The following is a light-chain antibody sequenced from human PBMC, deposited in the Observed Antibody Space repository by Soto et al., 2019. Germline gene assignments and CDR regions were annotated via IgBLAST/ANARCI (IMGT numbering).Light chain of an antibody. V-gene: IGLV2-8*01. CDR3: CSFAGSNNRYV. CDR1: SSDVGGYNF. Sequence: QSALTQPPSASGSPGQSVTISCSGTSSDVGGYNFVSWYQQHPGKAPKLMIYEVNKRPSGVPDRFSGSKSGNTASLTVSGLQAEDEADYYCCSFAGSNNRYVFGTGTKVTVL. J-gene: IGLJ1*01. CDR2: EVN.